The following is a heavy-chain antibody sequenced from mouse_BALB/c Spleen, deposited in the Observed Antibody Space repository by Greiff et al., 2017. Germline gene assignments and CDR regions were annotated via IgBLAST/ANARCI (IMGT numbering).Heavy chain of an antibody. J-gene: IGHJ2*01. V-gene: IGHV1-87*01. CDR1: GYTFTSYW. Sequence: VQLQESGAELARPGASVKLSCKASGYTFTSYWMQWVKQRPGPGLEWIGAIYPGDGDTRYTQKFKGKATLTADKSSSTSYMQLSSLASEDSAVYYGEREGRVDDWGKGTTVTV. CDR3: EREGRVDD. CDR2: IYPGDGDT.